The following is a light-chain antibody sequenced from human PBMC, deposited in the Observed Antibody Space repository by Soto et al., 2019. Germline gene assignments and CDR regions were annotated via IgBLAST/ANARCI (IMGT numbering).Light chain of an antibody. J-gene: IGLJ2*01. V-gene: IGLV1-51*01. CDR3: GAWDTSLSSGV. Sequence: QSVLTQPPSVSAAPGQKVTISCSGSSSNIGNNYISWYQQLPGTAPTLLIYDNDKRPSGIPDRFSGSKSGTSATLVITGLQTGDEDDYYCGAWDTSLSSGVFGGGTKLTVL. CDR1: SSNIGNNY. CDR2: DND.